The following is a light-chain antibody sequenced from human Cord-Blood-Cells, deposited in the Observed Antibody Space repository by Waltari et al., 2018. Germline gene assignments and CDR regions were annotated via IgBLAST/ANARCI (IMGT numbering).Light chain of an antibody. Sequence: SYVLTQPPSVSVAPGKTARITSGGNNIGSKSVHWYQQKPGQAPVLVIYYDSDRPSGIPERFSGSNSGNTATLTISRVEAGDEADYYCQVWDSSSDHPFGGGTKLTVL. CDR3: QVWDSSSDHP. V-gene: IGLV3-21*04. CDR2: YDS. CDR1: NIGSKS. J-gene: IGLJ3*02.